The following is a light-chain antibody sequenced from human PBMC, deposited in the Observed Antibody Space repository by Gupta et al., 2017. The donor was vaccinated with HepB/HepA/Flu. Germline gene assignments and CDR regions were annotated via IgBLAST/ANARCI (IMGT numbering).Light chain of an antibody. V-gene: IGLV2-8*01. J-gene: IGLJ3*02. CDR2: EVS. CDR1: GSDVGGRSY. Sequence: QSALTQPPSASGSTGQSLTLSCTGIGSDVGGRSYFSWYQQHPGTAPKLMLYEVSNRPSGVPDRFSGSKSGNTASLTVSGLQVEDEADYYCSSFAGSNNLVFGGGTRVTVL. CDR3: SSFAGSNNLV.